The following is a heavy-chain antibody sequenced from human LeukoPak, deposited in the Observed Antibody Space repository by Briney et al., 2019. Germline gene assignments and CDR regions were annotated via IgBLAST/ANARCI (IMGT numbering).Heavy chain of an antibody. CDR2: IYPGDSDT. D-gene: IGHD1-7*01. V-gene: IGHV5-51*01. J-gene: IGHJ4*02. CDR3: ARSWELIRYYFDY. Sequence: GESLKISCKGSGYRFTNYWIGWVRQMPGKGLEWMGIIYPGDSDTRYSPSFQGQVTISADKSISTAYLQWSSLKASDTAMYYCARSWELIRYYFDYWGQGTLVTVSS. CDR1: GYRFTNYW.